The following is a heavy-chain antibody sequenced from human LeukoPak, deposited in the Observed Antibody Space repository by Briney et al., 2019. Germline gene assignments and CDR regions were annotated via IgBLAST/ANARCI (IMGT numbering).Heavy chain of an antibody. J-gene: IGHJ4*02. CDR1: GYTFTSYY. Sequence: ASVKVSCKASGYTFTSYYMHWVRQAPGQGLEWMGWINPNSGGTNYAQKFQGRVTMTRDTSISTAYMELSRLRSDDTAVYYCARPYYYGSGSYYYWGQGTLVTVSS. D-gene: IGHD3-10*01. CDR2: INPNSGGT. CDR3: ARPYYYGSGSYYY. V-gene: IGHV1-2*02.